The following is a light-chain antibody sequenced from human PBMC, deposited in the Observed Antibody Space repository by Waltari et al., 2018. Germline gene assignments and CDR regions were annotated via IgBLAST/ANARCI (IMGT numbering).Light chain of an antibody. CDR2: DAS. Sequence: EIVLTQSPGTLSLSPGERGTLSCRASQSVGRSLCWYQQNHGQAPRLLIYDASTRPTGTPDRFGGGGSGTDFNLTMSRLEPEDFAVYYCQMYVRLPVTFGQGTKVEI. J-gene: IGKJ1*01. CDR1: QSVGRS. V-gene: IGKV3-20*01. CDR3: QMYVRLPVT.